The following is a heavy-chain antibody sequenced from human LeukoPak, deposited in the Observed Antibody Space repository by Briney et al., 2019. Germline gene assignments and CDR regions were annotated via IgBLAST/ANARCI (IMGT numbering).Heavy chain of an antibody. V-gene: IGHV5-51*01. CDR3: ARASSVGSTARLDY. CDR1: GYSFTSYW. Sequence: GESLKISCKGSGYSFTSYWIGWARQIPGKGLEWMGIIYPTDSDIRYSPSIQGQVTISADKSIGTAYLQWSSLKASDTAMYYCARASSVGSTARLDYWGQGTLVTVSS. D-gene: IGHD1-26*01. CDR2: IYPTDSDI. J-gene: IGHJ4*02.